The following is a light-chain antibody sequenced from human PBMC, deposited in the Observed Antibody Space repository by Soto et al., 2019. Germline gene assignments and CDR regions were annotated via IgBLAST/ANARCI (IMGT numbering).Light chain of an antibody. CDR1: QTISGR. J-gene: IGKJ1*01. V-gene: IGKV1-5*01. Sequence: IQVTGSPVSLQPSFGLCVSVTGRASQTISGRLAWYQQKPGQAPNLLIYAASSLESGVPSRFSGSGSGTEFTLTVSSLQPDDFATYYCQQCYNFPRTFGQGTKVDIK. CDR2: AAS. CDR3: QQCYNFPRT.